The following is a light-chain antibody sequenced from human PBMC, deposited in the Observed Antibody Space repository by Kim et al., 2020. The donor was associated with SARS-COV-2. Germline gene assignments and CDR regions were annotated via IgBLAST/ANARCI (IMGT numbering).Light chain of an antibody. CDR3: ASWDDSLSGWV. CDR2: SNT. Sequence: GERVAIACSGRSSCIGSNTVGWYQQVPCTTPKRLIYSNTQRPSRVPDRFSGSKSGTSASLAISELQSEDEADYYCASWDDSLSGWVFGGGTQLTVL. V-gene: IGLV1-44*01. J-gene: IGLJ3*02. CDR1: SSCIGSNT.